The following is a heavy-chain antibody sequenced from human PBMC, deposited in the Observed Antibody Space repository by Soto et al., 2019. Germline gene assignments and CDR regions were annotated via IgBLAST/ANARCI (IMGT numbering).Heavy chain of an antibody. D-gene: IGHD4-4*01. J-gene: IGHJ6*03. V-gene: IGHV1-3*01. CDR1: GYTFTSYA. CDR3: ERDRTVTLDYYYYYMDV. Sequence: ASVKVSCKASGYTFTSYAMHWVRQAPGQRLEWMGWINAGNGNTKYSQKFQGRVTITRDTSASTAYMELSSLRSEDTAVYYRERDRTVTLDYYYYYMDVWGKGTTVTVSS. CDR2: INAGNGNT.